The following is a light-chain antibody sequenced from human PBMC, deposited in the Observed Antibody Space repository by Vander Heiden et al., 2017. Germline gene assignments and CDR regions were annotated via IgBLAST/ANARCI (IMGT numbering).Light chain of an antibody. CDR3: QQYQDWPFT. V-gene: IGKV3-15*01. J-gene: IGKJ2*01. Sequence: ERGMTPSPVTLAVSPGERATLSCRASQNIDSNLAWYQQRPGQAPRLLIYAASTRATDVPARFSGSGSGTDFTLTINNLQSEDFVVYYCQQYQDWPFTFGQGTKPEI. CDR2: AAS. CDR1: QNIDSN.